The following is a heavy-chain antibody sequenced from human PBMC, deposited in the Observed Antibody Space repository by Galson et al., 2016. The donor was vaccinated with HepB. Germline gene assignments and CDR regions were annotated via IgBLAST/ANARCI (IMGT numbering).Heavy chain of an antibody. D-gene: IGHD6-19*01. V-gene: IGHV3-23*01. J-gene: IGHJ4*02. Sequence: SLRLSCAASGFTFSTSSMDWVRQAPGKGLEWVSAISATSGRAYFADSVKGRFTISKDNSKNKLYLQMSGLRAEDTAVYYCASETGGSGWYTMDYWGQGALVTVSS. CDR1: GFTFSTSS. CDR3: ASETGGSGWYTMDY. CDR2: ISATSGRA.